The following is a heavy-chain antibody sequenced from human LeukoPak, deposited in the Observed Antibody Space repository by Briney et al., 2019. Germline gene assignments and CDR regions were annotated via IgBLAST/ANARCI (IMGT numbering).Heavy chain of an antibody. CDR2: INHSGST. CDR1: GGSFSGYY. D-gene: IGHD3-22*01. CDR3: ARACYDSSGFDAFDI. Sequence: PSETLSLTCAVYGGSFSGYYWSWIRQPPGKGLEWIGEINHSGSTNYNPSLKSRVTISVDTSKNQFSLKLSSVTAADTAVYYCARACYDSSGFDAFDIWGQGTMVTVFS. J-gene: IGHJ3*02. V-gene: IGHV4-34*01.